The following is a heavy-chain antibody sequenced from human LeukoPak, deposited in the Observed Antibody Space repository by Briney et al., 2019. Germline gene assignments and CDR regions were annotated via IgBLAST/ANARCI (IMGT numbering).Heavy chain of an antibody. CDR3: ANEWELLGLDY. D-gene: IGHD1-26*01. J-gene: IGHJ4*02. CDR1: GFTFSSYA. CDR2: ISYDGSNK. Sequence: PGGSLRLSCAASGFTFSSYAMHWVRQAPGKGLEWVAVISYDGSNKHYADSVKGRFTISRDNSKNTLYLQMNSLRAEDTAVYYCANEWELLGLDYWGQGTLVTVSS. V-gene: IGHV3-30*04.